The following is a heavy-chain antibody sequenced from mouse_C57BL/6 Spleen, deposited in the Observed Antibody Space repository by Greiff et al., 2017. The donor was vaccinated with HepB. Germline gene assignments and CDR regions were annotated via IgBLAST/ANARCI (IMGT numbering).Heavy chain of an antibody. CDR1: GFTFSDYY. D-gene: IGHD2-5*01. J-gene: IGHJ1*03. CDR2: INYDGSST. Sequence: DVMLVESEGGLVQPGSSMKLSCTASGFTFSDYYMAWVRQVPEKGLEWVANINYDGSSTYYLDSLKSRFIISRDNAKNILYLQMSSLKSEDTATYYCARVDSKDWYFDVWGTGTTVTVSS. CDR3: ARVDSKDWYFDV. V-gene: IGHV5-16*01.